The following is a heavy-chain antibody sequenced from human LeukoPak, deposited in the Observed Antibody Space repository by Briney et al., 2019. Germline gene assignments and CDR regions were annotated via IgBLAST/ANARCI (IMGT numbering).Heavy chain of an antibody. V-gene: IGHV4-59*01. D-gene: IGHD6-13*01. CDR1: GGSISSYY. Sequence: PSETLSLTCTVSGGSISSYYWSWIRQPPGKGLEWIGYIYYSGSTNYNPSLKSRVTISVDTSKNQFSLELSSVTAADTAVYYCARVGGIAAAGRAGWFDPWGQGTLVTVSS. J-gene: IGHJ5*02. CDR2: IYYSGST. CDR3: ARVGGIAAAGRAGWFDP.